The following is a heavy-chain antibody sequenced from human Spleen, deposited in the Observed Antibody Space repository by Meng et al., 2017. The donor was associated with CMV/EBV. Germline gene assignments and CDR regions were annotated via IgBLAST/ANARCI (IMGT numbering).Heavy chain of an antibody. CDR2: ISSSSGYI. CDR3: ARDGLEDVYYYYGMDV. J-gene: IGHJ6*02. Sequence: GGSLRLSCAASGFTFSSYSMNWVRQAPGKGLEWVSSISSSSGYIYYADSVKGRFTISRDNAKNSLYLQMNSLRAEDTAVYYCARDGLEDVYYYYGMDVWGQGTTVTVSS. V-gene: IGHV3-21*01. CDR1: GFTFSSYS.